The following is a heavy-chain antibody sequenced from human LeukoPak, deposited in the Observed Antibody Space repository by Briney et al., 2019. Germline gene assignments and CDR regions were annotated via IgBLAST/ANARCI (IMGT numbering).Heavy chain of an antibody. V-gene: IGHV4-30-4*08. CDR2: IYYSGST. CDR3: ARDQGSTVAGFDY. Sequence: SETLSLTCTVSGGSISSGDYYWSWIRQPPGKGLEWIGYIYYSGSTYYNPSLKSRVTISVDTSKNQSSLTLSSVTAADTAVYYCARDQGSTVAGFDYWGQGTLVTVSS. J-gene: IGHJ4*02. D-gene: IGHD6-19*01. CDR1: GGSISSGDYY.